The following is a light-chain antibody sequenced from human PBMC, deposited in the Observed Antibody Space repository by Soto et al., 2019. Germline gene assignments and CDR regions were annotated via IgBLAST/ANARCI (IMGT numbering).Light chain of an antibody. CDR1: QSISSY. V-gene: IGKV1-39*01. CDR3: QQSYSTPRT. Sequence: DIQLTQSPSFLSASVGDRVTITCRASQSISSYLNWYQLKPGKAPKFLIYAASSLQSGVPSRFSGSGSGTDFTLTISSLQPEDFATYYCQQSYSTPRTFGQGTKVDIK. J-gene: IGKJ1*01. CDR2: AAS.